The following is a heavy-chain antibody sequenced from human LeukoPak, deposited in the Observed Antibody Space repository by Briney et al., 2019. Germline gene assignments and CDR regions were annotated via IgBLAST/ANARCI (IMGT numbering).Heavy chain of an antibody. CDR3: ARVAAYCTNGVCFYENYYYYMDV. Sequence: ASVRVSCTPSGYTFTSYGISWVRQAPGQGLEWMGWISAYNGNTNYAQTLQGRVTMTKDTSTSTAYMELRSLRSDDTAVYYCARVAAYCTNGVCFYENYYYYMDVWGKGTTVTVSS. V-gene: IGHV1-18*01. J-gene: IGHJ6*03. D-gene: IGHD2-8*01. CDR1: GYTFTSYG. CDR2: ISAYNGNT.